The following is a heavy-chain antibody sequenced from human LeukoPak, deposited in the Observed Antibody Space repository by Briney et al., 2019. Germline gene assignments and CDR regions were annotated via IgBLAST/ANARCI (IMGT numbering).Heavy chain of an antibody. J-gene: IGHJ3*02. Sequence: ASVKVSCRASGYTFTSYDINWVRQATGQGLEWMGWMNPNSGNTGYAQKFQGRVTMTRNTSISTAYMELSSLRSEDTAVYYCARGLDFWSGGDAFDIWGQGTMVTVSS. V-gene: IGHV1-8*01. CDR1: GYTFTSYD. D-gene: IGHD3-3*01. CDR2: MNPNSGNT. CDR3: ARGLDFWSGGDAFDI.